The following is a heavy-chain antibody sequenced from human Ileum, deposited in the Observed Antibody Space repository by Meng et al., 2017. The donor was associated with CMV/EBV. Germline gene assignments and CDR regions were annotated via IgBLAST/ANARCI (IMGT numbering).Heavy chain of an antibody. CDR2: INNEGSDT. V-gene: IGHV3-74*01. Sequence: SCAASGFSFSSSWMHGVRQAPGKGLVWVSRINNEGSDTVYADSVKGRFTTSRDNAKNTLYLQMNSLRAEDTAVYYCARSSYPYYFDYWGQGALVTVSS. CDR1: GFSFSSSW. D-gene: IGHD3-10*01. J-gene: IGHJ4*02. CDR3: ARSSYPYYFDY.